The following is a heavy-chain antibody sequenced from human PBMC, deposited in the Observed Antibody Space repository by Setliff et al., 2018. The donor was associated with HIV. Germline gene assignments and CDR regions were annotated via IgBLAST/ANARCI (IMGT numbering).Heavy chain of an antibody. CDR3: ARIYDYGSYYFDY. V-gene: IGHV4-61*02. Sequence: SETLSLTCTVSGGSISSGSDYWSWIRQPAGKGLGWIGRIYTSGSTNYNPSLKSRVTISVDTSKNQFSLKLSSVTAADTAVYYCARIYDYGSYYFDYWGQGTLVTVSS. CDR2: IYTSGST. D-gene: IGHD4-17*01. CDR1: GGSISSGSDY. J-gene: IGHJ4*02.